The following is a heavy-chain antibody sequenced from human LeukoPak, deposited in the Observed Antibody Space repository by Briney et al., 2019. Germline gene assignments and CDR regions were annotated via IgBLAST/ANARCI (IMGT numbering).Heavy chain of an antibody. CDR1: GYTFTGYY. CDR3: ARGGRMLGYCSSTSCSSNYYGMDV. D-gene: IGHD2-2*01. J-gene: IGHJ6*02. Sequence: VASVKVSCKASGYTFTGYYMHWVRQAPGQGLEWMGWINPNSGGTNYAQKFQGRVTMTRDTSISTAYMELSRLRSDDTAVYYCARGGRMLGYCSSTSCSSNYYGMDVWGQGTTVTVSS. V-gene: IGHV1-2*02. CDR2: INPNSGGT.